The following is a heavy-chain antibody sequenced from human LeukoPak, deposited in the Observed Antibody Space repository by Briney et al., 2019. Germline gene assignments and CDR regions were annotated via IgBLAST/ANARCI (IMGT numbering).Heavy chain of an antibody. CDR3: ARDGVLDYYDSSGLPGY. V-gene: IGHV3-21*01. J-gene: IGHJ4*02. D-gene: IGHD3-22*01. CDR2: ISSSSSYI. Sequence: GGSLRLSCAASGFTFSSYSMNWVRQAPGKGLEWVSSISSSSSYIYYADSVKGRFTISRDNAKNSLYLQMNSLRAEDTAVYYCARDGVLDYYDSSGLPGYWGQGTLVTVSS. CDR1: GFTFSSYS.